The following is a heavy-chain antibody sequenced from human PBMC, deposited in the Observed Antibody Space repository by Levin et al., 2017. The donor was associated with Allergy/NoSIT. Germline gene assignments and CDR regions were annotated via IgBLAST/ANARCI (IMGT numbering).Heavy chain of an antibody. CDR2: FYYSGDT. CDR1: GGSISGSTFY. Sequence: ESLKISCSVYGGSISGSTFYWGWIRQPPGKGLEWIGSFYYSGDTYYNPSLRSRVTISVDTSKNQFSLRVSSVTAADTAVYYCARDRGFYDDSSYFYHYGMDVWGQGTTVTVSS. V-gene: IGHV4-39*07. J-gene: IGHJ6*02. CDR3: ARDRGFYDDSSYFYHYGMDV. D-gene: IGHD4-17*01.